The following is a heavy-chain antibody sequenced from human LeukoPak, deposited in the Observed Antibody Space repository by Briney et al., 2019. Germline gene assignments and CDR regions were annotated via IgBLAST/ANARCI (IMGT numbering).Heavy chain of an antibody. CDR2: IYYSGST. Sequence: SETLSLTCTVSGGSISSYYWSWIRQPPGKGLEWIGYIYYSGSTNYNPSLKSRVTISLDTSKNQFSLKLSSVTAADTAVYYCARVYSSGWYGSLGVDYWGQGTLVTVSS. CDR1: GGSISSYY. D-gene: IGHD6-19*01. CDR3: ARVYSSGWYGSLGVDY. J-gene: IGHJ4*02. V-gene: IGHV4-59*08.